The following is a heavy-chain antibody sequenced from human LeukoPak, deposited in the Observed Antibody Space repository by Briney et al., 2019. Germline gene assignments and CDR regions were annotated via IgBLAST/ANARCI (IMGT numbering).Heavy chain of an antibody. CDR2: IIPILGIA. CDR3: ALPRTEMGAPFDY. Sequence: ASVKVSCKASGGTFSSYAISWVRQAPGQGLEWMGRIIPILGIANYAQKFQGRVTITADKSTSTAYMELSSLRSEDTAVYYCALPRTEMGAPFDYWGQGTLVTVSS. CDR1: GGTFSSYA. V-gene: IGHV1-69*04. D-gene: IGHD1-26*01. J-gene: IGHJ4*02.